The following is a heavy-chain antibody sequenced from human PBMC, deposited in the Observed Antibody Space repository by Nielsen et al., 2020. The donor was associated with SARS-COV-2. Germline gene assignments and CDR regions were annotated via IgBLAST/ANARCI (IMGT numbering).Heavy chain of an antibody. CDR2: IIPIFGTA. CDR3: ATDLRMGNFWSGYYFDY. CDR1: GGTFSSYA. V-gene: IGHV1-69*06. J-gene: IGHJ4*02. D-gene: IGHD3-3*01. Sequence: SVKVSCKASGGTFSSYAISWVRQAPGQGLEWMGGIIPIFGTANYAQKFQGRVTMTEDTSTDTAYMELSSLRSEDTAVYYCATDLRMGNFWSGYYFDYWGQGTLVTVSS.